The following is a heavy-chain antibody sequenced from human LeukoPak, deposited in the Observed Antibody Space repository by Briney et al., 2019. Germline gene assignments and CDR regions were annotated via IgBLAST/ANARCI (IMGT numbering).Heavy chain of an antibody. J-gene: IGHJ4*02. CDR1: GFTFSSYS. D-gene: IGHD3-16*01. Sequence: GGSLRLSCAASGFTFSSYSMNWVRQAPGRGREGVEFISYDGSNKYYADSVKGRFTISRDNSKNTLYLQMNSLRPEDTAVYYCAREGPLRRGNYFDYWGQGTLVTVSS. CDR2: ISYDGSNK. V-gene: IGHV3-30*03. CDR3: AREGPLRRGNYFDY.